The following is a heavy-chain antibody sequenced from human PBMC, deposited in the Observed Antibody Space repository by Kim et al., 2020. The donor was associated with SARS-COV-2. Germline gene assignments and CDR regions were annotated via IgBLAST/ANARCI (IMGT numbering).Heavy chain of an antibody. V-gene: IGHV4-59*01. J-gene: IGHJ4*02. Sequence: NYNPPLKSRVTRSVDTSKNQFSLKLSSVTAADTAVYYCAREGGVRGVIPYWGQGTLVTVSS. D-gene: IGHD3-10*01. CDR3: AREGGVRGVIPY.